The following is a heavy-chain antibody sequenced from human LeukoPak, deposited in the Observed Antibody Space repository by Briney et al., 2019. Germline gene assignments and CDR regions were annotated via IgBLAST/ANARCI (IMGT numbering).Heavy chain of an antibody. J-gene: IGHJ5*02. CDR2: ISAYNGNT. CDR3: ARNRGSGYYLNLNWFDP. V-gene: IGHV1-18*01. D-gene: IGHD3-22*01. Sequence: ASVKVSCKASGYTFTSYGISWVRQAPGQGLEWMGWISAYNGNTNYAQKLQGRVTMTTDTSTSTVYMELSSLRSEDTAVYYCARNRGSGYYLNLNWFDPWGQGTLVTVSS. CDR1: GYTFTSYG.